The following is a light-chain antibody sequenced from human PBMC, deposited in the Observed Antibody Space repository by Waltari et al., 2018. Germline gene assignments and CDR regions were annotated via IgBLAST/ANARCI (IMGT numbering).Light chain of an antibody. CDR1: QSLLHSYGYYY. CDR3: MQALQTPLT. J-gene: IGKJ1*01. CDR2: LGS. V-gene: IGKV2-28*01. Sequence: IVMTQSPLSLPVTHGGQAYISASRRQSLLHSYGYYYLDWYLQKPGQSPQLLIYLGSNRASVVPDKFSGSGSGTDFTLKISRVEAEDVGVYYCMQALQTPLTFGQGTKVEIK.